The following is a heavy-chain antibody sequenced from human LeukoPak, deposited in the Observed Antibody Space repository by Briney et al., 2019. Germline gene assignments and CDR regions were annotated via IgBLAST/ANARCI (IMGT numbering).Heavy chain of an antibody. V-gene: IGHV1-24*01. J-gene: IGHJ4*02. D-gene: IGHD1-26*01. CDR2: FDPEDGET. CDR1: GYTLTELS. Sequence: GASVKVSCKVSGYTLTELSMHWVRQAPGKGLGWMGGFDPEDGETIYAQKFQGRVTMTEDTSTDTAYMELSSLRSEDTAVYYCATSIGSYSPFDYWGQGTLVTVSS. CDR3: ATSIGSYSPFDY.